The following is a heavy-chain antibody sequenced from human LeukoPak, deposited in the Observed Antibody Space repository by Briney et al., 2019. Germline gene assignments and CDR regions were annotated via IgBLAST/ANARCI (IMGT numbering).Heavy chain of an antibody. CDR2: IYYSGST. CDR1: GGSISSSSYY. Sequence: PSETLSLTCTVSGGSISSSSYYWGWIRQPPGKGLEWIGSIYYSGSTYYNPSLKSRVTISVDTSKNQFSLKLSSVTAADTAVYYCARVTPYSYGYFDYWGQGTLVTVSS. D-gene: IGHD5-18*01. J-gene: IGHJ4*02. CDR3: ARVTPYSYGYFDY. V-gene: IGHV4-39*07.